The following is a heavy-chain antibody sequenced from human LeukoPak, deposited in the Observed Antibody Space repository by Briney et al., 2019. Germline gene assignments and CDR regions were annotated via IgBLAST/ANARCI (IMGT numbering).Heavy chain of an antibody. V-gene: IGHV3-66*01. D-gene: IGHD3-9*01. CDR3: VSSPVLRYFAY. CDR1: GFTVSSIY. CDR2: IYTGGT. J-gene: IGHJ4*02. Sequence: GGSLRLSCAASGFTVSSIYMTWVRQAPGKGLEWVSVIYTGGTYYADSVKGRFTISRDDSKNTLHLQMKSLRAEDTAVYYCVSSPVLRYFAYWGQGTLVSVSS.